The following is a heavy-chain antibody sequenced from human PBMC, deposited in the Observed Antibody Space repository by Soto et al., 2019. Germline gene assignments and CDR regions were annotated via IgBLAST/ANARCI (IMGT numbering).Heavy chain of an antibody. V-gene: IGHV3-30*18. D-gene: IGHD6-6*01. Sequence: QVQLVESGGGVVQPGRSLRLSCAASGFSFSSYGMHWVRQAPAKGLEWVAVISYDGSNKYYADSVKGRFTISRDNSKNTLYLQMHSLRAKDTAVYYCAKEVEFSSASGVFDYWGQGTLVTVSS. J-gene: IGHJ4*02. CDR2: ISYDGSNK. CDR1: GFSFSSYG. CDR3: AKEVEFSSASGVFDY.